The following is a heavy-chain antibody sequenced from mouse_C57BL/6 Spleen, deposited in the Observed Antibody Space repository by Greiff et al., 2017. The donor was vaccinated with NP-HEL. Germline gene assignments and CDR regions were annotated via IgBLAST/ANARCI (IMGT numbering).Heavy chain of an antibody. D-gene: IGHD2-14*01. Sequence: EVKLVESGGGLVQPGGSMKLSCVASGFTFSNYWMNWVRQSPEKGLEWVAQIRLKSDNYATHYAESVKGRFTISRADSKSGVYLQMNNLRAEDTGIYYGTGQGIYRNYVDYWGKGTTRTVSS. CDR2: IRLKSDNYAT. CDR1: GFTFSNYW. V-gene: IGHV6-3*01. J-gene: IGHJ2*01. CDR3: TGQGIYRNYVDY.